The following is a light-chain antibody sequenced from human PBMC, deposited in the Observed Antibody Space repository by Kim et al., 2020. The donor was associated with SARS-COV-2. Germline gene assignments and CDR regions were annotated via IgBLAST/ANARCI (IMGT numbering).Light chain of an antibody. CDR3: QQHDNLPLT. V-gene: IGKV1-33*01. CDR2: DAS. J-gene: IGKJ4*01. Sequence: DIQMTQSPSSLSASVGDRVTITCQASQDISKNINWYQQKPGKAPQLLISDASNLETGVPSRFGGSGSGTHFSFTISSLQPEDIATYYCQQHDNLPLTFGGGTKVDIK. CDR1: QDISKN.